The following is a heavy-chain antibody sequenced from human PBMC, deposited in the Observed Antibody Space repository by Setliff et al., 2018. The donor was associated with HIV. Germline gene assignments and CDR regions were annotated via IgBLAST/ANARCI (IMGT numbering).Heavy chain of an antibody. CDR1: GGSISSYY. J-gene: IGHJ3*02. CDR2: MYISGST. V-gene: IGHV4-4*08. Sequence: SETLSLTCTVSGGSISSYYWSWIRQPPGKGLEWIGHMYISGSTTYNPSLKSRVTLSVDTSRNQFSLNLSSVTAADTAVYYCARAINEAFDIWGQGTMVTVSS. CDR3: ARAINEAFDI.